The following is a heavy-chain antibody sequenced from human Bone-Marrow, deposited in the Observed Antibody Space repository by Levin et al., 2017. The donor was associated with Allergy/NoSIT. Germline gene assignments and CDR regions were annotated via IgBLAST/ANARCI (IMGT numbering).Heavy chain of an antibody. V-gene: IGHV3-15*01. CDR2: IKSKADGGTT. CDR1: GFPFSHAW. D-gene: IGHD2-8*01. Sequence: LSLPCAASGFPFSHAWMNWVRQAPGKGLEWVGRIKSKADGGTTDYAAPVKGRFSISRDDSKDSLHLQMNSLKTDDTAVYYCTTAKLGVGAFDIWGQGTMVTVSS. J-gene: IGHJ3*02. CDR3: TTAKLGVGAFDI.